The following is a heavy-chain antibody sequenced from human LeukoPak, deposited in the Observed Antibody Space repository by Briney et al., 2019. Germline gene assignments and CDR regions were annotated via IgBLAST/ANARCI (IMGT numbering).Heavy chain of an antibody. CDR3: ARYSGYDSQNDY. Sequence: GSSVKVSCTASGGTFSIYAISWVRQAPGQGLEWMGGIIPIFGTANYAQKFQGRVTITADESTSTAYMELSSLRSEDTAVYYCARYSGYDSQNDYWGQGTLVTVSS. CDR1: GGTFSIYA. V-gene: IGHV1-69*01. D-gene: IGHD5-12*01. CDR2: IIPIFGTA. J-gene: IGHJ4*02.